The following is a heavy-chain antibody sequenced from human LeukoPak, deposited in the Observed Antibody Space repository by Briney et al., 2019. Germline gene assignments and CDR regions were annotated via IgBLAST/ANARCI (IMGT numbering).Heavy chain of an antibody. Sequence: SETLSLTCTVSGGSISSSSYYWGWIRQPPGKGLEWIGSIYYSGSTYYNPSLKSRVTISVDTSKNQFSLKLGSVTAADTAVYYCAGIWLVLSSWFDPWGQGTLVTVSS. CDR3: AGIWLVLSSWFDP. D-gene: IGHD6-19*01. J-gene: IGHJ5*02. CDR2: IYYSGST. V-gene: IGHV4-39*01. CDR1: GGSISSSSYY.